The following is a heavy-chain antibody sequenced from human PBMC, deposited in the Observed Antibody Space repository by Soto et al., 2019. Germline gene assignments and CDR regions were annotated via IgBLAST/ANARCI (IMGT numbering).Heavy chain of an antibody. Sequence: GVSLRLSCAASGFTFSTDGLSWVRQAPGKGLEWVSLISHDGGKTYYADSVKGRFTISRDNTKNTLFLQMNSLRAEDTAVYFCAKDRAATTAFDYWGQGALVTVSS. CDR3: AKDRAATTAFDY. CDR2: ISHDGGKT. D-gene: IGHD5-12*01. V-gene: IGHV3-23*03. CDR1: GFTFSTDG. J-gene: IGHJ4*02.